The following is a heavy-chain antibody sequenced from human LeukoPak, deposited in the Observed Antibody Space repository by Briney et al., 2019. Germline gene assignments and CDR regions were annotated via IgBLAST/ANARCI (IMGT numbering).Heavy chain of an antibody. CDR2: MNPNSGNT. J-gene: IGHJ5*02. V-gene: IGHV1-8*01. CDR1: GYTFSSYD. Sequence: ASVKVSCKASGYTFSSYDINWVRQATGQGLEWMGWMNPNSGNTGYAQKFQGRVTMTRNTSISTAYMELSSLRSEDTAVYYCARGRYCSGGSCYPRGFDPWGQGTLVTVSS. CDR3: ARGRYCSGGSCYPRGFDP. D-gene: IGHD2-15*01.